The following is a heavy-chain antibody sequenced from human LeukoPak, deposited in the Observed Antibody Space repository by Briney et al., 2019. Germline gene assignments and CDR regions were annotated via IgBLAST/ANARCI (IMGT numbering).Heavy chain of an antibody. D-gene: IGHD1-1*01. CDR1: GYTFTSYG. CDR3: ARDQGYSGMDV. CDR2: ISAYNGNT. V-gene: IGHV1-18*01. J-gene: IGHJ6*02. Sequence: ASVKVSCKASGYTFTSYGISWVRQAPRQGLEWMGWISAYNGNTNYAQKLQGRVTMTTDTSTSTAYRELGSLRSDDTAVYYCARDQGYSGMDVWGQGTTVTVSS.